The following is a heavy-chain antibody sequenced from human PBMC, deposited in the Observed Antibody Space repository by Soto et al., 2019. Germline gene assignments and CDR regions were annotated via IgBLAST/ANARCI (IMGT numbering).Heavy chain of an antibody. V-gene: IGHV1-8*01. CDR3: AIGTSPVDFWSVYSLRWRLHPNYYYYGMDV. Sequence: ASVKVSGKASGCTFTSYDINWVRQATGQGVAWMGWMNPNSGNTGYAQKFQGRATMTRNTSISTAYMELSSSRSNVKAVYYCAIGTSPVDFWSVYSLRWRLHPNYYYYGMDVWGQGTTVTVSS. J-gene: IGHJ6*02. CDR1: GCTFTSYD. D-gene: IGHD3-3*01. CDR2: MNPNSGNT.